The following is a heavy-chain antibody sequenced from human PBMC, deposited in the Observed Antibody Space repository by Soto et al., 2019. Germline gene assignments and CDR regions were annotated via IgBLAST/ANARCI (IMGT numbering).Heavy chain of an antibody. V-gene: IGHV4-30-4*01. CDR1: GGSISGGEYH. D-gene: IGHD2-2*01. J-gene: IGHJ5*02. CDR2: ISDIAT. Sequence: PLSLTLTVSGGSISGGEYHGSWILQPPGKGLEWVGYISDIATYHNPSLKSGVIISVDTSKTQFSLQLSSVTAADTAVYYCAAGSCSSSGCYWFDPWGQGTLVSVSS. CDR3: AAGSCSSSGCYWFDP.